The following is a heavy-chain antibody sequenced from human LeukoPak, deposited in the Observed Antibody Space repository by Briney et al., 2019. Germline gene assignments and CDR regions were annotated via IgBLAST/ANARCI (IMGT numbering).Heavy chain of an antibody. J-gene: IGHJ4*02. CDR1: GGSFSGYY. V-gene: IGHV4-34*01. D-gene: IGHD3-10*01. CDR3: ARVRIDSGSYYNVPDY. CDR2: INHSGST. Sequence: SETLSLTCAVYGGSFSGYYWSWIRQPPGKGLEWIGEINHSGSTNYNPSLKSRVTISVDTSKNQFSLKLSSVTAADTAVYYCARVRIDSGSYYNVPDYWGQGTLVTVSS.